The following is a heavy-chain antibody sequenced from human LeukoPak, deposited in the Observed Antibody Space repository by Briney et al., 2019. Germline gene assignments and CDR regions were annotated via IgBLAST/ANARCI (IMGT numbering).Heavy chain of an antibody. CDR2: IYSGGST. Sequence: QSGGSLRLSCAASGFTFSSYAMSWVRQAPGKGLEWVSVIYSGGSTYYADSVKGRFTISRDNSKNTLYLQMNSLRADDTAVYYCASRPDYYDSSGYYFSLFDLWGRGTLVTVSS. D-gene: IGHD3-22*01. J-gene: IGHJ2*01. V-gene: IGHV3-66*01. CDR1: GFTFSSYA. CDR3: ASRPDYYDSSGYYFSLFDL.